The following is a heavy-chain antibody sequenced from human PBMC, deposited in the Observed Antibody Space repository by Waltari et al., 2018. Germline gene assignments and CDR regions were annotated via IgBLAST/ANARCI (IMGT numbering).Heavy chain of an antibody. V-gene: IGHV1-3*03. CDR2: INAGDGNT. Sequence: QVQLVQSGAEVKKPGASVKISCKASGYTFNRFAIHWVRQAPGQRLEWMGWINAGDGNTKYSQEFQGRVTITRDTSARTAYMELRSLRSDDTAVYYCARDRGTTVTTGLDYWGQGTLVTVSS. D-gene: IGHD4-17*01. J-gene: IGHJ4*02. CDR1: GYTFNRFA. CDR3: ARDRGTTVTTGLDY.